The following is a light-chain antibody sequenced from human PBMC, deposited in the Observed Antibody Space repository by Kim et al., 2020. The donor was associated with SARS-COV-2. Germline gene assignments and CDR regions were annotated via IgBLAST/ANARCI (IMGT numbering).Light chain of an antibody. Sequence: GPSITISCTGTSTDVGGYDFVSWYQQYPGKAPRLMIYDVYKRHSGVSNRFSGSKSGNTASLTISGLQAEDEADYYCSSYTIRTTYVFGTGTKVTVL. CDR2: DVY. J-gene: IGLJ1*01. CDR3: SSYTIRTTYV. V-gene: IGLV2-14*04. CDR1: STDVGGYDF.